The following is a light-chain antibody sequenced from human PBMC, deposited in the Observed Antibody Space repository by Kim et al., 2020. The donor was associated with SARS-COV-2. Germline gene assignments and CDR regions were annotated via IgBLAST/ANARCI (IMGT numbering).Light chain of an antibody. CDR3: SSYRSGNSVL. CDR2: DVT. V-gene: IGLV2-14*03. Sequence: QSITHSCTGTNRDVGGYNFVSWYQPHPGKAPNLIIYDVTHRPSGASNLFSGSKSGNTASLTISGLQPEDGAHYYCSSYRSGNSVLFGRGTKLTVL. J-gene: IGLJ2*01. CDR1: NRDVGGYNF.